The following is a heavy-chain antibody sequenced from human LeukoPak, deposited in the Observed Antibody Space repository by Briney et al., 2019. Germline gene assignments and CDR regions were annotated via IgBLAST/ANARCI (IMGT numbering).Heavy chain of an antibody. CDR3: ARGGSYDILTGYAPYRFDY. CDR2: MNPNSGNT. D-gene: IGHD3-9*01. V-gene: IGHV1-8*01. Sequence: ASVKVSCKASGYTFASYDINWVRQATGQGLEWMGWMNPNSGNTGYAQKFQGRVTMTRNTSISTAYMELSSLRSEDTAVYYCARGGSYDILTGYAPYRFDYWGQGTLVTVSS. J-gene: IGHJ4*02. CDR1: GYTFASYD.